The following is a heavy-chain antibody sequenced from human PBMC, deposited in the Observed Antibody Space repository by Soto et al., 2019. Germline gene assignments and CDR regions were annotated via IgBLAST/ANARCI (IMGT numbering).Heavy chain of an antibody. CDR3: ASALRNWYFDL. J-gene: IGHJ2*01. CDR2: IYYTGST. V-gene: IGHV4-31*03. Sequence: QVQLQESGPGLVKPSQTLSITCTVSGGSISSDGYYWTWIRQHPGKGLEWIGYIYYTGSTYYNPSLKSRLTISVDTSKNHFSLKLSSLTAADTAVYSCASALRNWYFDLWGRGTLVTVSS. CDR1: GGSISSDGYY. D-gene: IGHD2-21*02.